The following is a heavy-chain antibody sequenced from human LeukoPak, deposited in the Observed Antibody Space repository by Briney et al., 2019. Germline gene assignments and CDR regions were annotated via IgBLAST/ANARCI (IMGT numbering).Heavy chain of an antibody. CDR1: GYTFTGYY. CDR2: INPNSGGT. V-gene: IGHV1-2*02. J-gene: IGHJ4*02. D-gene: IGHD1-26*01. CDR3: ARDSTYSGSYYYFDY. Sequence: GASVTVSCKASGYTFTGYYMHWVRQAPGQGLEWMGWINPNSGGTNYAQKFQGRVTMTRDTSISTAYMELSRLRSDDTAVYYCARDSTYSGSYYYFDYWGQGTLVTVSS.